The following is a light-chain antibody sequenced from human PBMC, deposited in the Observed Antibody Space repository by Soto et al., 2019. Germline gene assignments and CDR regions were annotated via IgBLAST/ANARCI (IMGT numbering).Light chain of an antibody. V-gene: IGKV3-11*01. CDR3: QQRSNWLT. J-gene: IGKJ4*01. CDR2: DAS. Sequence: ELVLTQSPATLSLSPGERATLSCRASQSVSSYLAWYQQKPGQAPSLFIYDASSRATGIPARFSGSGSGTEFTLTISSLEPEVFAVYYCQQRSNWLTFGGGTKVDIK. CDR1: QSVSSY.